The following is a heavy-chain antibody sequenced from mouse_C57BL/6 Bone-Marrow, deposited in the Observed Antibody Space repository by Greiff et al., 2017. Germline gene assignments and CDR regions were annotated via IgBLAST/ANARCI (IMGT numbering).Heavy chain of an antibody. CDR1: GFTFSSYA. CDR3: ARLWLDWYFDV. Sequence: EVKVVESGGGLVKPGGSLKLSCAASGFTFSSYAMSWVRQTPEKRLEWVATISDGGSYTYYPDNVKGRFTISRDNAKNNLYLQMSHLKSEDTAMYYCARLWLDWYFDVWGTGTTVTVSS. J-gene: IGHJ1*03. V-gene: IGHV5-4*03. CDR2: ISDGGSYT. D-gene: IGHD2-2*01.